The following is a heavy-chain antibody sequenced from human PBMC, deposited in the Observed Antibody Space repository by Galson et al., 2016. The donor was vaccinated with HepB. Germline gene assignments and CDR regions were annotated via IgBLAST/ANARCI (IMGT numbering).Heavy chain of an antibody. D-gene: IGHD2-2*01. J-gene: IGHJ4*02. CDR1: GFTISTHA. CDR2: VSSSGSTI. V-gene: IGHV3-48*03. CDR3: RTNAY. Sequence: SLRLSCAASGFTISTHAMHWVRQAPGKGLEWVSYVSSSGSTIYYADSVKGRFTISRDNAKNSLYLQMNNLRAEDTAVYYCRTNAYWGQGTLVTVSS.